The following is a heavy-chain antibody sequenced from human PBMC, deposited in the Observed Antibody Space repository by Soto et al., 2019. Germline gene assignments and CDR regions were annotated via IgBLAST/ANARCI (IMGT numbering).Heavy chain of an antibody. CDR1: GFSLTNSGVG. CDR2: VYWDDDN. J-gene: IGHJ4*02. Sequence: QITLKESGPTVVKPTEPLTLTCTFSGFSLTNSGVGVGWDRQSPGKAPEWLALVYWDDDNRYSTSLNRSLIITKDTSKIHVVLAMATFVLAYIATYYCALRVLRAVFGLVTTTAIYFDFWGQGAPVVVSS. V-gene: IGHV2-5*02. D-gene: IGHD3-3*01. CDR3: ALRVLRAVFGLVTTTAIYFDF.